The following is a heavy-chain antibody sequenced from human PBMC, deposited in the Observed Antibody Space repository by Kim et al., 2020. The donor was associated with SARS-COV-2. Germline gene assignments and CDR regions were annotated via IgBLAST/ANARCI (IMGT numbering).Heavy chain of an antibody. J-gene: IGHJ4*02. D-gene: IGHD3-10*01. Sequence: ADSVKGRFTISRDNAKNTLYLQMNSLRAEDTAVYYCADLGGLANGNFDYWGQGTLVTVSS. CDR3: ADLGGLANGNFDY. V-gene: IGHV3-30*02.